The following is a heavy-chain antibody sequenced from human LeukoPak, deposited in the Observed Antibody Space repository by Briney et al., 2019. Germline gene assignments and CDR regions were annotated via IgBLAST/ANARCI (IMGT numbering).Heavy chain of an antibody. J-gene: IGHJ3*02. CDR1: GFTFSSYW. Sequence: GGSLRLSCAASGFTFSSYWMSWVRQAPGKGLGWVANIKQDGSEKYYVDSVKGRFTISRDNAKNSLYLQMNSLRAEDTAVYYCARGKWLLLEMGAFDIWGQGTMVTVSP. CDR2: IKQDGSEK. CDR3: ARGKWLLLEMGAFDI. V-gene: IGHV3-7*01. D-gene: IGHD3-22*01.